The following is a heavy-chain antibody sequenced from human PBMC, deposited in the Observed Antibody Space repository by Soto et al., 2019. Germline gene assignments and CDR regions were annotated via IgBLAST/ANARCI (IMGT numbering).Heavy chain of an antibody. CDR3: AKGTGGYCSGGSCYPTFN. D-gene: IGHD2-15*01. V-gene: IGHV3-30*18. Sequence: GGSLRLSCAASGFTFSSYGMHWVRQAPGKGLEWVAVISYDGSNKYYADSVKGRFTISRDNSKNTLYLQMNSLRAEDTAVYYCAKGTGGYCSGGSCYPTFNWGQGTLVTVSS. CDR2: ISYDGSNK. J-gene: IGHJ4*02. CDR1: GFTFSSYG.